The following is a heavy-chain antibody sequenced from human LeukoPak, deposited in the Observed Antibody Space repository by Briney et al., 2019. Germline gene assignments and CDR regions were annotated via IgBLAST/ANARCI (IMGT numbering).Heavy chain of an antibody. CDR2: ISSSGRTM. Sequence: GGSLRLSCAASGFTFSSYAMSWVRQAPGKGLEWVSYISSSGRTMYYADSVQGRFTISRDNAKNSLYLQMNSLRAEDTAVYYCAKHRRSGYGMDVWGQGTTVTVSS. J-gene: IGHJ6*02. V-gene: IGHV3-48*04. CDR3: AKHRRSGYGMDV. D-gene: IGHD1-14*01. CDR1: GFTFSSYA.